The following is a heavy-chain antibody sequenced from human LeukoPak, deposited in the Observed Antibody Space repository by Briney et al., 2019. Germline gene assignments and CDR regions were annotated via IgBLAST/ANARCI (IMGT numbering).Heavy chain of an antibody. Sequence: GGSLRLSCAASGFIFSSYDMIWVRQAPGKGLEWVSAIAGSGGRTYYADSVKGRFTISRDTSKNTLYLQMNSLRAGDTAVYYCATKSSDFDYWGQGTLVTVSS. V-gene: IGHV3-23*01. CDR3: ATKSSDFDY. CDR2: IAGSGGRT. CDR1: GFIFSSYD. D-gene: IGHD2-15*01. J-gene: IGHJ4*02.